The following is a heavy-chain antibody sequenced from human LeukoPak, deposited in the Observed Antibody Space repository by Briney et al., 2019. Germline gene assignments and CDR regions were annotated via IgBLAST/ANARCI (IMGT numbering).Heavy chain of an antibody. CDR3: ARGWDYDSGGRPTAYVY. Sequence: ASVKVSCKASGGTFISYAISWVRQAPGQGLEWMGGIIPIFGTANYAQKFQGRVTITADKSTSTVYMELNSLKSEDTAVYHCARGWDYDSGGRPTAYVYWGQGTLVTVSS. CDR2: IIPIFGTA. V-gene: IGHV1-69*06. D-gene: IGHD3-22*01. J-gene: IGHJ4*02. CDR1: GGTFISYA.